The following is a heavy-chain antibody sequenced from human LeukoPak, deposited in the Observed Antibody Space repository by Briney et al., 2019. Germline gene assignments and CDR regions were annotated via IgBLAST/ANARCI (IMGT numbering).Heavy chain of an antibody. CDR3: ASAPIAAAADGYY. CDR1: GGTFSSYA. V-gene: IGHV1-69*05. J-gene: IGHJ4*02. D-gene: IGHD6-13*01. Sequence: GASVKVSFTASGGTFSSYAISWVRQAPGQGLEWMGGIIPIFGTANYAQKFQGRVTITTDESTSTAYMELSSLRSEDTAVYYCASAPIAAAADGYYWGQGTLVTVSS. CDR2: IIPIFGTA.